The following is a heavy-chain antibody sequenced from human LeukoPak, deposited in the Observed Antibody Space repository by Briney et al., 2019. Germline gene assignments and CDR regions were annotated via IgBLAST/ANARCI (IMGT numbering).Heavy chain of an antibody. CDR2: ISGSGDMT. Sequence: GGSLRLSCAASGFTFSSYTMTWVRQAPGKGLEWVSDISGSGDMTYYADSVKGRFTISRDNSKNTVYLQMTGLRAEDTAVYFCARSQTNAVYYYGMDVWGQGTTVTVSS. V-gene: IGHV3-23*01. J-gene: IGHJ6*02. CDR3: ARSQTNAVYYYGMDV. D-gene: IGHD2-8*01. CDR1: GFTFSSYT.